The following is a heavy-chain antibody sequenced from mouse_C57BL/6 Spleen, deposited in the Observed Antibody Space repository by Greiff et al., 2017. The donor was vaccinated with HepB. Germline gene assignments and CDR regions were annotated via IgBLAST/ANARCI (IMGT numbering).Heavy chain of an antibody. Sequence: QVQLQQSGAELARPGASVKMSCKASGYTFTSYTMHWVKQRPGQGLEWIGYINPSSGYTKYNQKFKDKATLTADKSSSTACMQLSSLTSEDSAVYYCASITKGYFDVWGTGTTVTVSS. V-gene: IGHV1-4*01. CDR3: ASITKGYFDV. CDR2: INPSSGYT. CDR1: GYTFTSYT. J-gene: IGHJ1*03. D-gene: IGHD1-1*01.